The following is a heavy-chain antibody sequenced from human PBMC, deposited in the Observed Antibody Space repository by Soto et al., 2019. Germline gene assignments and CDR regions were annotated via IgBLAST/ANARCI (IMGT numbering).Heavy chain of an antibody. Sequence: QVQLVQSGAEVKKPGSSVKVSCKASGGTFSSYTISWVRQAPGQGLEWMGRIIPILGIANYAQKFQGRVTITADKSTSTAYMELSSLRSEDTAGYYCAREVVVVVAATSRFDPWGQGTLVTVSS. D-gene: IGHD2-15*01. CDR2: IIPILGIA. V-gene: IGHV1-69*08. J-gene: IGHJ5*02. CDR1: GGTFSSYT. CDR3: AREVVVVVAATSRFDP.